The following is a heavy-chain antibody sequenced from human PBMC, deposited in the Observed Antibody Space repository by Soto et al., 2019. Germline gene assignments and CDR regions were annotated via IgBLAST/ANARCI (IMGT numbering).Heavy chain of an antibody. Sequence: SETLSLTCAVYGGSFSGYYWSWIRQPPGKGLEWIGEINHSGSTNYNPSLKSRVTISVDTSKNQFSLKLSSVTAADTAVYYCARGKKHVLRFLEWSSPYGMDAWGQGTTVTVSS. V-gene: IGHV4-34*01. CDR2: INHSGST. CDR1: GGSFSGYY. J-gene: IGHJ6*02. CDR3: ARGKKHVLRFLEWSSPYGMDA. D-gene: IGHD3-3*01.